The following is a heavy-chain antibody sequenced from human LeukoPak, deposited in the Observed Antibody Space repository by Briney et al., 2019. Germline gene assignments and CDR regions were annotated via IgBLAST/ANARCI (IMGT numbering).Heavy chain of an antibody. Sequence: ASVKVSCKASGYTFTCYYMHWVRQAPGQGLEWMGWINPNSGGTNYAQKFQGRVTMTRDTSISTAYMELSRLRSDDTAVYYCARAYSSGWMIDYWGQGTLVTVSS. J-gene: IGHJ4*02. D-gene: IGHD6-19*01. CDR2: INPNSGGT. V-gene: IGHV1-2*02. CDR3: ARAYSSGWMIDY. CDR1: GYTFTCYY.